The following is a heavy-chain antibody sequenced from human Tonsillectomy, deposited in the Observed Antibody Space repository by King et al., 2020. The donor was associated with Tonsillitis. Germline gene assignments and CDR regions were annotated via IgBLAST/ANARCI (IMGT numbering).Heavy chain of an antibody. Sequence: VQLQQWGAGLLKPSETLSLTCAVYGGSFSGYYWSWIRQPPGKGLEWIGEINHSGSTNYNPSLKSRVTISVDTSKNQFSLKLNSVTAADSAVYYCARGTAWDDTSGYNFDYWGQGTLVTVSS. V-gene: IGHV4-34*01. CDR3: ARGTAWDDTSGYNFDY. J-gene: IGHJ4*02. CDR1: GGSFSGYY. CDR2: INHSGST. D-gene: IGHD3-22*01.